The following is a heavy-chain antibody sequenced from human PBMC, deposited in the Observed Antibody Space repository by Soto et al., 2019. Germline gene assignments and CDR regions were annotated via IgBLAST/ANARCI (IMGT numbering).Heavy chain of an antibody. CDR1: GFTFSSYS. Sequence: RLSCAASGFTFSSYSMNWIRQTPGRGLEWVSCISSSGTYIYYADSVEGRFTISRDNAKNSLYLQMNSLRAEDTAVYYCERDLLEANYFFTMDVWGHGTAVTVYS. CDR2: ISSSGTYI. V-gene: IGHV3-21*06. CDR3: ERDLLEANYFFTMDV. J-gene: IGHJ6*02.